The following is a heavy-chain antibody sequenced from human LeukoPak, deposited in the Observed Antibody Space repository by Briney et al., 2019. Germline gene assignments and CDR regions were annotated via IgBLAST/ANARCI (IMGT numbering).Heavy chain of an antibody. Sequence: GGSLRLSCAASGFTFISYAMSWVRQAPGKGLEWVSTISGSGAGTSYADSVKGRFTIARDNSKNTLYLQMNSLRAEDAAVYYGAMAVIGSGWTLDYWGQGTLVTVSS. V-gene: IGHV3-23*01. D-gene: IGHD6-19*01. CDR2: ISGSGAGT. J-gene: IGHJ4*02. CDR3: AMAVIGSGWTLDY. CDR1: GFTFISYA.